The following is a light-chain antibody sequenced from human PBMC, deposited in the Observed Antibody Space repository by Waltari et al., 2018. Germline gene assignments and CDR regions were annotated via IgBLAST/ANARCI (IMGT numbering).Light chain of an antibody. CDR2: DAS. J-gene: IGKJ4*01. CDR1: QDIKKN. Sequence: DIQMTQSPSSLSAFVGNRVTITCQASQDIKKNLNWFQQKPGKAPQVLIFDASNSQAAVPSRFSGSGSVTDFAFTISSLQPEDIGTYYCQQYANLPLTFGGGTRVEIK. CDR3: QQYANLPLT. V-gene: IGKV1-33*01.